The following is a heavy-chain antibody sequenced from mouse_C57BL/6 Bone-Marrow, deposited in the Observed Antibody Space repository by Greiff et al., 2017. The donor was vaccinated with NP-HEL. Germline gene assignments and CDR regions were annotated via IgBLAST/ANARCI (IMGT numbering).Heavy chain of an antibody. CDR2: IDPSDSYT. J-gene: IGHJ3*01. V-gene: IGHV1-69*01. CDR1: GYTFTSYW. D-gene: IGHD4-1*01. CDR3: AREGTVAWFAY. Sequence: VQLQQPGAELVMPGASVKLSCKASGYTFTSYWMHWVKQRPGQGLEWIGEIDPSDSYTNYNQKFKGKSTLTVDKSSSTAYMQLSSLTSEDSAVYYCAREGTVAWFAYWGQGTLSLSLQ.